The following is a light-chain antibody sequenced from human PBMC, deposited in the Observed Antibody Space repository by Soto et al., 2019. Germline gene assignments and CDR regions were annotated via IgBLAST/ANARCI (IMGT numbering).Light chain of an antibody. J-gene: IGKJ1*01. V-gene: IGKV3-20*01. CDR2: AAS. CDR1: QTVTGKS. Sequence: EIVLPQAPVTLSMSPADRATLSCRASQTVTGKSLAWYQQKAGQAPRLLISAASNRATGIPDRFSGSGSGTDFTLTISRLEPEDFAVYFCQQYSSPPQTFGQGTKVDIK. CDR3: QQYSSPPQT.